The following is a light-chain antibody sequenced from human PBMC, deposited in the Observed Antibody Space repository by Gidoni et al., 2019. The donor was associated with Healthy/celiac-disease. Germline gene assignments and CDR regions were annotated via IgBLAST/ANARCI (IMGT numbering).Light chain of an antibody. CDR3: QQYGSSPGYT. CDR2: GAS. V-gene: IGKV3-20*01. J-gene: IGKJ2*01. Sequence: EIVLTPSPGTLSLSPGERATLSCRASQSVSSSYLAWYQQKPGQAPRLLIYGASSRATGIPDRFSGSGSGTDFTLTISRLEPEDFAVYYCQQYGSSPGYTFXXXTKLEIK. CDR1: QSVSSSY.